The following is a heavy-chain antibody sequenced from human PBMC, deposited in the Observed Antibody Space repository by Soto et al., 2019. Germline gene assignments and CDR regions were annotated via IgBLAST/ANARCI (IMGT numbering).Heavy chain of an antibody. CDR3: ARGGYYDSSGPSAYYFDY. CDR2: ISSSSSYI. Sequence: GGSLRLSCAASGFTFSSHIMNGVRQGTGKGLEWVSSISSSSSYIYYADSLKGRFTISRDNAKNSLYLQMNSLTAEDTAVYYCARGGYYDSSGPSAYYFDYWGQGTLVTVSS. D-gene: IGHD3-22*01. V-gene: IGHV3-21*01. CDR1: GFTFSSHI. J-gene: IGHJ4*02.